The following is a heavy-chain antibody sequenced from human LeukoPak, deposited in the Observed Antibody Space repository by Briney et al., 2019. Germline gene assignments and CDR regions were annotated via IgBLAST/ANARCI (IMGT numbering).Heavy chain of an antibody. CDR1: GFSFSTSA. CDR3: AKDSSADY. J-gene: IGHJ4*02. D-gene: IGHD2-15*01. CDR2: VSSNGGST. V-gene: IGHV3-64*04. Sequence: GGSLRLSCSASGFSFSTSAMHWVRQAPGKGLEYVSAVSSNGGSTFYGDSVKGRFTISRDNAQKSLYLQMNSLRADDTAVYYCAKDSSADYWGQGTLVTVSS.